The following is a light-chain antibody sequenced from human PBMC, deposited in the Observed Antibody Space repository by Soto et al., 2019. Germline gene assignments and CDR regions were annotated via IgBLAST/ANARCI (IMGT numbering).Light chain of an antibody. J-gene: IGKJ4*01. CDR3: QQYDNLPRLT. CDR1: EDISSY. V-gene: IGKV1-33*01. CDR2: DAS. Sequence: DIQMTQSPSSLSASVGDRVTIACQASEDISSYLNWYQRKPGKAPKLLIYDASKSETGVPPRFSGSGSGTYFTSAISSLQPEDIATYYCQQYDNLPRLTFGGGTKVEIK.